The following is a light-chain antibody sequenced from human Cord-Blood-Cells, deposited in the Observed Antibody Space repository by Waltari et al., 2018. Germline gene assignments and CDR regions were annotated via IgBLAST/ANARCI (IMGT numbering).Light chain of an antibody. CDR1: KLGEKY. CDR2: QDS. V-gene: IGLV3-1*01. Sequence: SYALTQPPSVSVSPGHTASITCSGDKLGEKYACWYQQKPGQSPVLVIYQDSKRPSGIPERFSGSNSGNTATLTISGTQAMDEADYYCQAWDSSTYVFGTGTKVTVL. CDR3: QAWDSSTYV. J-gene: IGLJ1*01.